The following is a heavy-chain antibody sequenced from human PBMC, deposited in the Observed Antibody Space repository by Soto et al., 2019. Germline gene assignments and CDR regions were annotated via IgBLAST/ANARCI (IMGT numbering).Heavy chain of an antibody. D-gene: IGHD5-18*01. CDR1: GYLFPSHN. CDR3: ARARRGYDYGPLPYYLDY. Sequence: SMAVSCLSSGYLFPSHNMPWVRQAPVRVFVWVGIVNPNGETTIYVQKFQGRVTITRDTSTSTVYMELSSLRSDDTAIYYCARARRGYDYGPLPYYLDYWGQGTLVTVSS. V-gene: IGHV1-46*01. J-gene: IGHJ4*02. CDR2: VNPNGETT.